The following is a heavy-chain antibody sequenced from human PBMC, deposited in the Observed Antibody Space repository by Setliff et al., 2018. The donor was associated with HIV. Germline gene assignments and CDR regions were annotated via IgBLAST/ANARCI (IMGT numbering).Heavy chain of an antibody. CDR1: GFSFDDYT. CDR3: AKDRLSYSSSSGYYTVDLDY. J-gene: IGHJ4*02. Sequence: GSLRLSCTASGFSFDDYTMNWVRQPPGKGLEWVSLISWDGGSTNYADSVKGRFTISRDNSKSSLYLQMNRLRTEDTALYYCAKDRLSYSSSSGYYTVDLDYWGQGTLVTVSS. CDR2: ISWDGGST. D-gene: IGHD3-22*01. V-gene: IGHV3-43*01.